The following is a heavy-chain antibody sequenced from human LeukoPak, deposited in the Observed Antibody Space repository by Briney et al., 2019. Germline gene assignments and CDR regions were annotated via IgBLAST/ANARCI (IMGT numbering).Heavy chain of an antibody. J-gene: IGHJ4*02. V-gene: IGHV3-7*01. D-gene: IGHD3-22*01. CDR1: GFTFSSYS. CDR3: AATYDSSGQFDY. CDR2: IKQDGSEK. Sequence: GGSLRLSCAASGFTFSSYSMSWVRQAPGKGLEWVANIKQDGSEKYYVDSVKGRFTISRDNAKNSLYLQMNSLRAEDTAVYYCAATYDSSGQFDYWGQGTLVTVSS.